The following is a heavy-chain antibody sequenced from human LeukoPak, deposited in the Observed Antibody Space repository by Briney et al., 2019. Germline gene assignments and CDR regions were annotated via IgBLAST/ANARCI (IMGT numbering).Heavy chain of an antibody. D-gene: IGHD3-22*01. CDR2: INHSGST. J-gene: IGHJ4*02. V-gene: IGHV4-34*01. CDR1: GGSFSGYY. Sequence: SETLSLTCAVYGGSFSGYYWSWIRQPPGKGLEWIGEINHSGSTNYNPSLKSRVTMSVDTSKNRFSLKLSSVTAADTAVYYCARGPAYYYDSSGYSQDYWGQGTLVTVSS. CDR3: ARGPAYYYDSSGYSQDY.